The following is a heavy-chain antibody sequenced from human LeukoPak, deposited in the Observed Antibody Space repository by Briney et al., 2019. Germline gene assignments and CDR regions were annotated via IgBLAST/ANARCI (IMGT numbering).Heavy chain of an antibody. D-gene: IGHD3-10*01. V-gene: IGHV4-39*07. CDR1: GGSISSSSYY. CDR2: IYYSEST. J-gene: IGHJ4*01. CDR3: ARFLVRGVIRYYFDS. Sequence: SETLSLTCTVSGGSISSSSYYWGWIRQPPGKGLEWIGSIYYSESTYYNPSLKSRVTISIDTSKNHFSLKLSSVTAADTAVYYCARFLVRGVIRYYFDSWGHGTLVTVSS.